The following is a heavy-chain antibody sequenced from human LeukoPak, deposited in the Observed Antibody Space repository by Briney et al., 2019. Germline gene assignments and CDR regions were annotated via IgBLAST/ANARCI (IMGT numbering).Heavy chain of an antibody. Sequence: PSETLSLTCAVYGGSFSGYYWSWIRQPPGKGLEWIGEINHSGSTNYNPSLKSRVTISVDTSKNQFSLKRSSVTAADTAVYYCARGGDIAIDYWGQGTLVTVSS. CDR2: INHSGST. CDR1: GGSFSGYY. J-gene: IGHJ4*02. V-gene: IGHV4-34*01. D-gene: IGHD6-13*01. CDR3: ARGGDIAIDY.